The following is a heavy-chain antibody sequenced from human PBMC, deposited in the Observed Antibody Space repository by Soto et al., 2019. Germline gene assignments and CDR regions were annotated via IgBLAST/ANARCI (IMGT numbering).Heavy chain of an antibody. V-gene: IGHV4-4*02. J-gene: IGHJ6*02. CDR2: IDHNGVA. Sequence: SETLSLTCGVSGDSISSSKWWTWVRQTPGNGLEWIGKIDHNGVANYNPSLEGRVTISKDISKNQISLKVTSVTAADSAVYYCARMNRDYYYYGMDVWSQGATVTVSS. CDR3: ARMNRDYYYYGMDV. CDR1: GDSISSSKW.